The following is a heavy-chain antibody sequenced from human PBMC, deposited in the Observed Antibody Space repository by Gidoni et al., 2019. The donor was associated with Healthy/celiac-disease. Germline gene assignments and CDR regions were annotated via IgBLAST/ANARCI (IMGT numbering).Heavy chain of an antibody. D-gene: IGHD2-21*02. CDR3: AISGGDGGNSEV. Sequence: EVQLVPSGAEVKKPGATVKISCKVSVSTFTDYYMHWVQQAPGKGLEWMGLVDPEDGETIYAEKVQGRDTITADTSTDTAYMELSSLRSEDTAVYYCAISGGDGGNSEVWGQGTLVTVSS. J-gene: IGHJ4*02. CDR2: VDPEDGET. V-gene: IGHV1-69-2*01. CDR1: VSTFTDYY.